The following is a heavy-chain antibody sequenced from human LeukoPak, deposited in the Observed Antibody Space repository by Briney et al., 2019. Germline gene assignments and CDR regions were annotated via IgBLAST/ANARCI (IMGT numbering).Heavy chain of an antibody. Sequence: SETLSLTCSVSGASFSSYSWSWIRLPPGKGLEWIGYIYYTGSTNYNPSLKSRVTISVDSSKNQFSLRLRSVSAADTAVYYCARDPTHYYDSSGLPGWGQGTLVTVSS. V-gene: IGHV4-59*01. D-gene: IGHD3-22*01. CDR3: ARDPTHYYDSSGLPG. CDR1: GASFSSYS. CDR2: IYYTGST. J-gene: IGHJ4*02.